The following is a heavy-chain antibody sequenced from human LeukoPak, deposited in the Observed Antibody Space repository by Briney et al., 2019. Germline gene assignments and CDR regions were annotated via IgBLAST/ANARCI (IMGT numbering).Heavy chain of an antibody. J-gene: IGHJ4*02. V-gene: IGHV3-23*01. CDR2: ISGSCGST. D-gene: IGHD3-3*01. CDR3: AKVDGNTIFEVFDY. CDR1: GFTFSSYA. Sequence: GGSLRLSCAASGFTFSSYAMSWVRQAPGEGLEGVSAISGSCGSTYYEDSVKGRFTISRDNYKNTLYLQMNSLRAEDTAVYYCAKVDGNTIFEVFDYWGQGTLVTVSS.